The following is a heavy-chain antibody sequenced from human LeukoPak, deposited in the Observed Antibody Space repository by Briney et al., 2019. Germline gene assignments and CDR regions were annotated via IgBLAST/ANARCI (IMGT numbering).Heavy chain of an antibody. J-gene: IGHJ4*02. V-gene: IGHV3-23*01. CDR1: GFTFRSYA. Sequence: PGGSLRLSCAGSGFTFRSYAMTWVRQAPGKGLEWVSTITDSGDSTYYADSVKGRLTVSRDNSKNTLYLQMNSLRAEDTAVYYCANQGPEGSLLRFLEWLQTFWGQGTLVTVSS. CDR2: ITDSGDST. CDR3: ANQGPEGSLLRFLEWLQTF. D-gene: IGHD3-3*01.